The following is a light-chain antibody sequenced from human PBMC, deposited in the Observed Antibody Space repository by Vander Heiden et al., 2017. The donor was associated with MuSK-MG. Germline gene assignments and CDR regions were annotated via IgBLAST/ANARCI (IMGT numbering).Light chain of an antibody. V-gene: IGLV3-19*01. Sequence: SSELTQDPAVSVALGQTVRITCQGDSLRTYYGSWYRQKPGQAPVLVMYGKNNRPLGIPDRFSGSSSGNTASLTTTGAQAEDEADYYCSSPDSSGNSWVFGGGTKLTVL. CDR1: SLRTYY. CDR3: SSPDSSGNSWV. J-gene: IGLJ3*02. CDR2: GKN.